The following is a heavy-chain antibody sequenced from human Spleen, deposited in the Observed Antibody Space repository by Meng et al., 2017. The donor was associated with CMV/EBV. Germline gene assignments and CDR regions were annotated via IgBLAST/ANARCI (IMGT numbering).Heavy chain of an antibody. CDR2: VYYSGSA. V-gene: IGHV4-39*07. J-gene: IGHJ3*01. Sequence: GSLRLSCTVSGGSISSSSYYWGWIRQPPGKGLEWIGDVYYSGSASYNPSLSSRVTISVDTSKNEFSLTLSSLTAADTGVYYCARNLSLDYTRSSGAFDVWGQGTMVTVSS. CDR3: ARNLSLDYTRSSGAFDV. D-gene: IGHD6-6*01. CDR1: GGSISSSSYY.